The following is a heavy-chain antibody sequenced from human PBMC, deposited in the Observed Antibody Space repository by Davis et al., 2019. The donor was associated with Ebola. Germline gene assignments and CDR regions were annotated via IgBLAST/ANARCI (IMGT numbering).Heavy chain of an antibody. D-gene: IGHD3/OR15-3a*01. V-gene: IGHV3-30-3*01. CDR1: GFIFRTYT. J-gene: IGHJ4*02. CDR2: ISYDGSKT. CDR3: ARALGLGLGAVD. Sequence: GESLKISCAASGFIFRTYTMHWVRQAPGKGLEWVAVISYDGSKTYYADSVKGRFSFSRDNSKNTVYLQMSSLRPDDTAVYYCARALGLGLGAVDWGQGSLVTVSS.